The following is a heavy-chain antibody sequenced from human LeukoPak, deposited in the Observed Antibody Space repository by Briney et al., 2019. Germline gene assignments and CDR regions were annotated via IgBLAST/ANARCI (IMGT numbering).Heavy chain of an antibody. CDR1: GGSIKSDTYF. Sequence: SETLSLTCTVSGGSIKSDTYFWTWIRQAPGKGLEWIGYIFYSGSTFYNSSLKSRVSISIDTSKNQFSLKLSSVTAADTAVYYCARFEPDSSGYYTLDYWGQGTLVTVSS. D-gene: IGHD3-22*01. CDR3: ARFEPDSSGYYTLDY. J-gene: IGHJ4*02. CDR2: IFYSGST. V-gene: IGHV4-30-4*01.